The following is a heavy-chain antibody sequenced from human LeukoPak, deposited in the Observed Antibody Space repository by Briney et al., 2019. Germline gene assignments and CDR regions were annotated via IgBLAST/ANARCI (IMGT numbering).Heavy chain of an antibody. CDR3: AKSYGSGIYYYYMDV. Sequence: GGSLRLSCAASGFTFSSYGMHWVRQAPGKGLEWVAFIRCDGSNKYYADSVKGRFTISRDNSKNTRYLQMNSLRAEDTGVYYRAKSYGSGIYYYYMDVWGRGAT. D-gene: IGHD3-10*01. J-gene: IGHJ6*03. CDR1: GFTFSSYG. CDR2: IRCDGSNK. V-gene: IGHV3-30*02.